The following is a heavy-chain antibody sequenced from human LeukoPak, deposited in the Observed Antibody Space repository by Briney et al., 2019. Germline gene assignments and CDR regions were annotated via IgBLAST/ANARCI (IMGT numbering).Heavy chain of an antibody. Sequence: PGGSLRLSCAASGFTFSSYWMHWVRHGPGKGLVWVSRIKSDGTSTNYADSVKARFTISRDNAKNTLYLQMNSLGVEDTAVYYCVRDHGDYYFDYWGQGTLVTVSS. CDR3: VRDHGDYYFDY. CDR2: IKSDGTST. V-gene: IGHV3-74*01. D-gene: IGHD4-17*01. J-gene: IGHJ4*02. CDR1: GFTFSSYW.